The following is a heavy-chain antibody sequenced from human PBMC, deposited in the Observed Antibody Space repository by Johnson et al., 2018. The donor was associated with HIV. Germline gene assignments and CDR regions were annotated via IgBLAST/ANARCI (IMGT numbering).Heavy chain of an antibody. CDR2: ISDDGSNK. Sequence: QVQLVESGGGVVQPGRSLRLSCAASGFTFSSYAMHWVRQAPGKGLEWVAVISDDGSNKYYADSGKGRFTISRDNSKNTLYLQMNSLRAEDTAVYYCARDLGWELQSDGDAFDIWGQGTMVTVSS. CDR3: ARDLGWELQSDGDAFDI. J-gene: IGHJ3*02. CDR1: GFTFSSYA. D-gene: IGHD1-26*01. V-gene: IGHV3-30-3*01.